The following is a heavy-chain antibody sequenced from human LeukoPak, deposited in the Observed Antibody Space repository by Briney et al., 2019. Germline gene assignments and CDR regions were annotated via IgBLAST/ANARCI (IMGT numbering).Heavy chain of an antibody. J-gene: IGHJ5*02. CDR2: ISWNSGSI. CDR3: AKGSPYGSGSYRNWFDP. D-gene: IGHD3-10*01. Sequence: GGSLRLSCAASGFTFDDYAMHWVRQAPGKGLEWVSGISWNSGSIGYADSVKGRFTISRDNAKNSLYLQMNSLRAEDTALYYCAKGSPYGSGSYRNWFDPWGQGTLVTVSS. V-gene: IGHV3-9*01. CDR1: GFTFDDYA.